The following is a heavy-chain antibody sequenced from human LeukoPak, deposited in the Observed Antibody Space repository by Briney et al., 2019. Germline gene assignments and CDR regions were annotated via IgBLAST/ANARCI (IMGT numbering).Heavy chain of an antibody. V-gene: IGHV3-73*01. CDR2: IRSKANSYAT. Sequence: PGGSLKLSCAASGFTFSGPAMHWVRQASGKGLEWVGRIRSKANSYATAYAASVKGRFTISRDDSKNTAYLQMNSLKTEDTAVYYCTNSINYYYGMDVWGQGTTVTVSS. CDR1: GFTFSGPA. J-gene: IGHJ6*02. D-gene: IGHD2/OR15-2a*01. CDR3: TNSINYYYGMDV.